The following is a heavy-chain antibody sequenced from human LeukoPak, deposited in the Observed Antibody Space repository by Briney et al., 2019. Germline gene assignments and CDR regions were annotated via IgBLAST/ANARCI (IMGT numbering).Heavy chain of an antibody. CDR3: ARHSRSGYSAYASAFDV. D-gene: IGHD5-12*01. CDR2: MSYSGST. Sequence: SETLSLTCAVYGGSFRGYYWDWIRQSPGKGLEWIGSMSYSGSTYYNPSLKSRVTISVDTSKNQFSPKLSSVTAADTAVYYCARHSRSGYSAYASAFDVWGQGSMVTVSS. CDR1: GGSFRGYY. V-gene: IGHV4-39*01. J-gene: IGHJ3*01.